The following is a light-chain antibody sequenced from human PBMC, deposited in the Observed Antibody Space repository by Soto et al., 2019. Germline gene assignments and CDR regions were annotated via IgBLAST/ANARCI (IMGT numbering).Light chain of an antibody. V-gene: IGKV1-9*01. CDR3: QQLNTYPLT. CDR2: SAS. CDR1: QDIQVF. J-gene: IGKJ3*01. Sequence: DIQLTQSPSFLSASEGDRVTITCRASQDIQVFLAWYQHKPGKAPRLLIDSASTLQSGVPSRFSGSRSGTEFTLTISSLQPEDFATYYCQQLNTYPLTFGPGTKVDIK.